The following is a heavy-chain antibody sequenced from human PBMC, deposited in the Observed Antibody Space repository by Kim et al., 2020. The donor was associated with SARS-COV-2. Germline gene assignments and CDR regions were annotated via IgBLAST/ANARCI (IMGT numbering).Heavy chain of an antibody. Sequence: ASVKVSCKASGYTFTSYAMNWVRQAPGQGLEWMGWINTNTGNPTHAQGFTGRFVFSLDTSVSTAYLQISSLKAEDTAVYYCARDSRNTIFGVVILNDAFDIWGQGTMVTVSS. V-gene: IGHV7-4-1*02. CDR3: ARDSRNTIFGVVILNDAFDI. CDR2: INTNTGNP. CDR1: GYTFTSYA. J-gene: IGHJ3*02. D-gene: IGHD3-3*01.